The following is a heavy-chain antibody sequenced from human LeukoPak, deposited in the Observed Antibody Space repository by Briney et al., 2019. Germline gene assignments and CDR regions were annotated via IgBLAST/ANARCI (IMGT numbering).Heavy chain of an antibody. CDR1: GFTFGSCW. CDR2: INQDGSQK. Sequence: GGPLRLSCAASGFTFGSCWMNWVRQTPGKGLEWVANINQDGSQKFYVDSVKGRFTISRDNANNSLYLQMNSLRAEDTAVYYCAKVGASNGVDYWGQGTLVTVSS. V-gene: IGHV3-7*01. CDR3: AKVGASNGVDY. J-gene: IGHJ4*02.